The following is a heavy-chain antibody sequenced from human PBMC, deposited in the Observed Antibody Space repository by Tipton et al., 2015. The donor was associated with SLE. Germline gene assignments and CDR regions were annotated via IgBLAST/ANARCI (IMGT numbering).Heavy chain of an antibody. V-gene: IGHV4-61*05. CDR2: IYYSGST. J-gene: IGHJ3*02. CDR1: GGSISSSSYY. CDR3: ARMYYYDSSGYYYVGGDAFDI. Sequence: TLSLTCTVSGGSISSSSYYWGWIRQPPGKGLEWIGYIYYSGSTNYNPSLKSRVTISVDTSKNQFSLKLSSVTAADTAVYYCARMYYYDSSGYYYVGGDAFDIWGQGTMVTVSS. D-gene: IGHD3-22*01.